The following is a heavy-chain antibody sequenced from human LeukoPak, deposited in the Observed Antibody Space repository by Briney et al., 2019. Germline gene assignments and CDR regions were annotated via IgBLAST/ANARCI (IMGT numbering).Heavy chain of an antibody. V-gene: IGHV3-21*01. Sequence: GGSLRLSCAASGFTFSSYSMNWVRQAPGKGVEGVSSISSSRSYIYYADSVKGRFTISRDNAKNSLYLQMNSLRAEDTAVYYCARDDGELDYWGQGTLVTVSS. D-gene: IGHD3-10*01. CDR2: ISSSRSYI. CDR1: GFTFSSYS. CDR3: ARDDGELDY. J-gene: IGHJ4*02.